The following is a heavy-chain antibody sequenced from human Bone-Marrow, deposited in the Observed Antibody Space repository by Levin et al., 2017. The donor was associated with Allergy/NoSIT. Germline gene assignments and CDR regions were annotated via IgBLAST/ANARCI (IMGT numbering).Heavy chain of an antibody. CDR3: AKGQGCSGGSCYLYFGS. CDR2: MWYDGTNK. Sequence: PGESLKISCAESGFAFSDYGMHWVRQAPGKGLEWVAVMWYDGTNKNYADSVKGRFTISRDNSKNTLYLQMNSLTAEDTGVYYCAKGQGCSGGSCYLYFGSWGQGTLVTVSS. D-gene: IGHD2-15*01. J-gene: IGHJ4*02. V-gene: IGHV3-33*03. CDR1: GFAFSDYG.